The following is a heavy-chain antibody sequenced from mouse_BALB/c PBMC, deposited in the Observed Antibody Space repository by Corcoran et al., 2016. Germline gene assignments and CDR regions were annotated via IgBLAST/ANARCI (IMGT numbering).Heavy chain of an antibody. V-gene: IGHV3-6*02. D-gene: IGHD2-3*01. CDR1: GYSITSGHY. Sequence: DVQPQESGPGLVKPSQSLSLTCSVTGYSITSGHYWIWIRQFPGNKLEWMGYISYDGSNNYNPSLKNRISITRDTSKNQFFLKLNSVTTEDTATYYCARDDGYAYWGQGTLVTVSA. CDR2: ISYDGSN. CDR3: ARDDGYAY. J-gene: IGHJ3*01.